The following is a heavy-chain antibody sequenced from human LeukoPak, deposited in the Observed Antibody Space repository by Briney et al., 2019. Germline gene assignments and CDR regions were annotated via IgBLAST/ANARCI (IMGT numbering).Heavy chain of an antibody. CDR1: GFTFSNFG. V-gene: IGHV3-23*01. Sequence: GGSLRLSCTATGFTFSNFGMAWVRQAPGQGLEWVSTISGSGTNVLQADSVKGRFTISRDNSRSTVYLQMNSLRADDTAVYYCAKDAGPQQLVFFDSWGQGTPVTVSS. D-gene: IGHD6-6*01. CDR3: AKDAGPQQLVFFDS. CDR2: ISGSGTNV. J-gene: IGHJ4*02.